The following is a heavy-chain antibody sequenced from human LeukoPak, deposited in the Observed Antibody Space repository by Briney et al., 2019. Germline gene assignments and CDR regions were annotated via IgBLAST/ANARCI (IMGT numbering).Heavy chain of an antibody. V-gene: IGHV3-7*01. D-gene: IGHD3-16*01. CDR1: GFSFTTYW. CDR2: IKQDGSGK. CDR3: ARDFLHLGG. Sequence: GGSLRLSCAASGFSFTTYWMSWVRQAPGKGLEWVANIKQDGSGKYYVDSVKGRFTISRDNAKNTLYLQMNSLRAEDTAVYYCARDFLHLGGWGQGTMVTVSS. J-gene: IGHJ3*01.